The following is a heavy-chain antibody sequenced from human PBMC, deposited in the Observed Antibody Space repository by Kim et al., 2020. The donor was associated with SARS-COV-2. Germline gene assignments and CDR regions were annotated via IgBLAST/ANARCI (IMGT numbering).Heavy chain of an antibody. CDR1: GYSFTSYW. V-gene: IGHV5-10-1*01. CDR2: IDPSDSYT. CDR3: ARPGAMVGLYYYGMDV. Sequence: GESLKISCKGSGYSFTSYWISWVRQMPGKGLEWMGRIDPSDSYTNYSPSFQGHVTISADKSISTAYLQWSSLKASDTAMYYCARPGAMVGLYYYGMDVWGQGTTVTVSS. J-gene: IGHJ6*02. D-gene: IGHD5-18*01.